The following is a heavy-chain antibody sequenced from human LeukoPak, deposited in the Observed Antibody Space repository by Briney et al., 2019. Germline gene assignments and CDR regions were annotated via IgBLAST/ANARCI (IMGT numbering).Heavy chain of an antibody. CDR2: ISWNSSSI. J-gene: IGHJ3*02. CDR1: GFTFDDYT. Sequence: GVSLTLSCAASGFTFDDYTRHWVRQAPGKGLEWFSDISWNSSSIGYEYSVKGRFTISRDNAKNSMYLQMKSLRAEDTALYYCAKDSHYGSGWYLNAFDIWGQGTMVTVSS. V-gene: IGHV3-9*01. CDR3: AKDSHYGSGWYLNAFDI. D-gene: IGHD6-19*01.